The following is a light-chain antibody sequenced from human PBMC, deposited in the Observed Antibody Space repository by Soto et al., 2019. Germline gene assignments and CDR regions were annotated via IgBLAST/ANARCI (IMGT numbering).Light chain of an antibody. J-gene: IGKJ4*01. Sequence: DIQMTQYRSSLSASVGDRVTIACRASQSISNFLNWYQQKPGKAPKLLINAASSLQSGVPSRFSGSGSGADFTLTISSLQPEDFATYYCQQYNSYSPLPSCGLTK. CDR1: QSISNF. CDR3: QQYNSYSPLP. V-gene: IGKV1-39*01. CDR2: AAS.